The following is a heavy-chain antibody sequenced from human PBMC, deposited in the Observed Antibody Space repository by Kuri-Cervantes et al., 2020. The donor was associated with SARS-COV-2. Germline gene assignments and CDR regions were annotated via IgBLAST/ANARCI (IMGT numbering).Heavy chain of an antibody. CDR3: AKGLRRLVYDAFDI. CDR1: GFTFDDYA. D-gene: IGHD6-19*01. V-gene: IGHV3-43D*03. CDR2: ISWDGGST. J-gene: IGHJ3*02. Sequence: GESLKISCAASGFTFDDYAMHWVRQAPGKGLEWVSLISWDGGSTYYADSVKGRFTISRDNSKNSLYLQMNSLRAEDTALYYCAKGLRRLVYDAFDIWGQGTMVTVSS.